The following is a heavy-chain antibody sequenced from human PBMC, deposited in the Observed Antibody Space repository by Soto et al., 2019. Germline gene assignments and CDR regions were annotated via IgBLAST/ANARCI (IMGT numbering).Heavy chain of an antibody. CDR1: GFTFSDYG. CDR3: ARDPMHYDILTGYSPNYFDF. Sequence: GGSLRLSCAASGFTFSDYGMHWVRQAPGKGLEWVAVIWYDGSNKYYADSVKGRFTISRDNSKKTLYLQMNSLRAEDTAVYYCARDPMHYDILTGYSPNYFDFWGQGTMVTV. D-gene: IGHD3-9*01. V-gene: IGHV3-33*01. CDR2: IWYDGSNK. J-gene: IGHJ4*02.